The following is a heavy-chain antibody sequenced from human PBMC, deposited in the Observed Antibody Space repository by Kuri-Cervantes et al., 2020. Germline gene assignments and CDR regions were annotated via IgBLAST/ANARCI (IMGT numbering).Heavy chain of an antibody. J-gene: IGHJ4*02. CDR2: IKSKTDGGTT. V-gene: IGHV3-15*01. CDR1: GFTFSNAW. CDR3: ARTVSGRSSYKFDY. D-gene: IGHD6-6*01. Sequence: GGSLRLSCAASGFTFSNAWMSWVRQAPGKGLEWVGRIKSKTDGGTTDYAAPVKGRFTISRDDSKNTLYLQMNSLRAEDTAVYYCARTVSGRSSYKFDYWGQGTLVTVSS.